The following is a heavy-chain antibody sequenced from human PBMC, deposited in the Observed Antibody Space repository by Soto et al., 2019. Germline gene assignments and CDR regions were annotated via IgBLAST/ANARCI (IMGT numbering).Heavy chain of an antibody. CDR2: ISDSGATT. Sequence: EVQLLESGGGLVQPGESLTLSCAASGFTFNTYGMTWARRAPGKGLEWVSAISDSGATTYVADSVKGRFTISRDNSKDTLYLQMNTLRAEDTAIYYCAKGRGGAYYYYGVEVWGQGTTVTVSS. CDR1: GFTFNTYG. CDR3: AKGRGGAYYYYGVEV. D-gene: IGHD3-10*01. V-gene: IGHV3-23*01. J-gene: IGHJ6*02.